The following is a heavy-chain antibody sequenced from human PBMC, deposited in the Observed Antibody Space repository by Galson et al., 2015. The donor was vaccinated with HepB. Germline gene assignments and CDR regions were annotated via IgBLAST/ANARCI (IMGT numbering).Heavy chain of an antibody. Sequence: VKVSCKVSGYTFTDYYMHWVQQAPGKGLEWMGLVDPEDGETIYAEKFQGRVTITADTSTDTAYMELSSLRSEDTAVYYCATDPYDYGDQHDYYYYYGMDVWGQGTTVTVSS. CDR1: GYTFTDYY. CDR3: ATDPYDYGDQHDYYYYYGMDV. J-gene: IGHJ6*02. D-gene: IGHD4-17*01. V-gene: IGHV1-69-2*01. CDR2: VDPEDGET.